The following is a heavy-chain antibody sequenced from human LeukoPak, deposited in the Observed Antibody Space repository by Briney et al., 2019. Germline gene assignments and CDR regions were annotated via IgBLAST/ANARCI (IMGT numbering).Heavy chain of an antibody. Sequence: GGSLRLSCAASGCTFSSYAMSWVRQAPGKGLEWVSAISGSGGSTYYADSVKGRFTISRDNSKNTLYLQMNSLRAEDTAVYYCAKDGLYDYVWGSYRLVNWFDPWGQGTLVTVSS. D-gene: IGHD3-16*02. CDR2: ISGSGGST. CDR3: AKDGLYDYVWGSYRLVNWFDP. CDR1: GCTFSSYA. V-gene: IGHV3-23*01. J-gene: IGHJ5*02.